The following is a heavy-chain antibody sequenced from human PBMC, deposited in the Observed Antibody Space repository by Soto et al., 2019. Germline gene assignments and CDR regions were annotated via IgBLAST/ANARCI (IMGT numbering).Heavy chain of an antibody. V-gene: IGHV1-69*11. CDR1: GGTFSTYA. D-gene: IGHD5-18*01. CDR2: IIPILGTA. CDR3: ASGIQLWLRRINNGYSG. Sequence: QVQLVQSGAEVKKPESSVKVSCKAPGGTFSTYAISWVRQAPGQGLEWMGGIIPILGTANYAQRFQHRVTITAAESTNTVYMELSSLRSEDTAVYFCASGIQLWLRRINNGYSGWGQGTLVTVSS. J-gene: IGHJ4*02.